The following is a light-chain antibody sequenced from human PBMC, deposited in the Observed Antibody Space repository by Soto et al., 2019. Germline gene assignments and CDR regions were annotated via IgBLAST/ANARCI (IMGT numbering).Light chain of an antibody. J-gene: IGKJ2*01. CDR1: QSVNNN. CDR2: GAS. Sequence: EIVLTQSPGTLSVSPGERATLSCRASQSVNNNLAWYQLKFGQAPRLLIHGASTRATGVPARFSGSGSGTAFTLTISSLQSEDFAVYYCHQYNTLPPYTFGQGTKLEIK. V-gene: IGKV3-15*01. CDR3: HQYNTLPPYT.